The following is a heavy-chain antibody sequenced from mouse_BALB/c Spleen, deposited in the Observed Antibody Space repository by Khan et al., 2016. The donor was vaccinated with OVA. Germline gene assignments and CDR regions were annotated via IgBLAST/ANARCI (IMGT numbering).Heavy chain of an antibody. Sequence: EVQLQESGPGLVKPSQSLSLTCTVTGYSITTDYAWNWIRQFPGNKLEWMGFISYSGNTKYNPSLKSRISITRATSKNQFFLQLKSVTTEDTARYYCARVYGGDFDYWGQGTTLTVSS. CDR2: ISYSGNT. V-gene: IGHV3-2*02. CDR1: GYSITTDYA. CDR3: ARVYGGDFDY. D-gene: IGHD1-1*01. J-gene: IGHJ2*01.